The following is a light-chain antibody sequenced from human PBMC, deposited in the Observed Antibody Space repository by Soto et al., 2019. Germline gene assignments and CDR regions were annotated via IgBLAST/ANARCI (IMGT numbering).Light chain of an antibody. CDR2: EVN. J-gene: IGLJ2*01. CDR3: CSYAGNSTLV. Sequence: QSVLTQPASVSGSPGQSITISCTGTSSDVGSYNLVSWYQQHPGKAPKLMIYEVNKRPSGVSNRFSGSKSGNTASLTISGLQAEDEADYYCCSYAGNSTLVFGGGTKLTVL. CDR1: SSDVGSYNL. V-gene: IGLV2-23*02.